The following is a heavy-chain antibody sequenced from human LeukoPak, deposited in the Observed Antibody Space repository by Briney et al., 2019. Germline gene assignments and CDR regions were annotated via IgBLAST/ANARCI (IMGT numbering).Heavy chain of an antibody. J-gene: IGHJ4*02. Sequence: PGGSLRLSCAASGFTFSSYSMNWVRQAPGKGLEWVSYISSSRSTIYYADSVKGRFTISRDNAKNSLYLQMNSLGDEDTAVYYCARVSPVGNYASSGFVYWGQGTLVTVSS. D-gene: IGHD3-22*01. CDR1: GFTFSSYS. CDR2: ISSSRSTI. V-gene: IGHV3-48*02. CDR3: ARVSPVGNYASSGFVY.